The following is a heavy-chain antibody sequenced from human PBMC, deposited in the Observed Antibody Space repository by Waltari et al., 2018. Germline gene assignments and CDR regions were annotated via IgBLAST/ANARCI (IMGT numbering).Heavy chain of an antibody. J-gene: IGHJ4*02. Sequence: QVQLQQWGAGLLKPSETLSLTCAVYGGSFGGYYWSWIRQPPGKGLEWIGEINHSGSTNYNPSLKSRVTISVDTSKNQFSLKLSSVTAADTAVYYCARTARSSDDYWGQGTLVTVSS. D-gene: IGHD2-21*02. CDR3: ARTARSSDDY. V-gene: IGHV4-34*01. CDR1: GGSFGGYY. CDR2: INHSGST.